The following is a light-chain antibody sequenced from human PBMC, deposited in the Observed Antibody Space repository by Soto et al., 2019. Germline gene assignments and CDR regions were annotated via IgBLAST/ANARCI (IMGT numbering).Light chain of an antibody. CDR2: GVS. CDR3: QQYNNWPQT. Sequence: IVLMQSPGTLSLSPGERATLSCRASQSVSSSYLAWYQQKPGQAPSLLIYGVSTRATGIPTRFSGSGSGRQFTLTISSLQSEDFAVYYCQQYNNWPQTFGQGTKVDIK. J-gene: IGKJ1*01. CDR1: QSVSSSY. V-gene: IGKV3-15*01.